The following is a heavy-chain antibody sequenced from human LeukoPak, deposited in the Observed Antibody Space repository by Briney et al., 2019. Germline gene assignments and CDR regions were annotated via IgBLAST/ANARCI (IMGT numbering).Heavy chain of an antibody. Sequence: PGGSLRLSCAASGFTFSGSAMHWVRQASGKGLEWVGRIRSKANSYATAYAASVKGRFTISRDDSKNTAYLQMNSLKTEDTAVYYCTSPIAAAGTYYFDYWGQGTLVTVSS. D-gene: IGHD6-13*01. J-gene: IGHJ4*02. CDR1: GFTFSGSA. CDR2: IRSKANSYAT. V-gene: IGHV3-73*01. CDR3: TSPIAAAGTYYFDY.